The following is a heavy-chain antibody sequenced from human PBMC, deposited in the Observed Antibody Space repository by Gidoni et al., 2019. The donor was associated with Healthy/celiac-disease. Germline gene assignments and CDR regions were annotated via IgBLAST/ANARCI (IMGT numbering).Heavy chain of an antibody. D-gene: IGHD1-26*01. J-gene: IGHJ3*02. Sequence: GRVTITADESTSTAYMELSSLRSEDTAVYYCAKSIVGASGAFDIWGQGTMVTVSS. V-gene: IGHV1-69*01. CDR3: AKSIVGASGAFDI.